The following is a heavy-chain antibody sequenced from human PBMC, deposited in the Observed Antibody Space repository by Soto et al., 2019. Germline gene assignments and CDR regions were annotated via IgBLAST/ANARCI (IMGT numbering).Heavy chain of an antibody. D-gene: IGHD6-13*01. CDR1: GFTFSSYA. Sequence: QVQLVESGGGVVQPGRSLRLSCAASGFTFSSYAIHWVRQAPGKGLEWVAVIPYDGSNKYYADSVKGRFTISRDNSKNTLYLQMNSLRAEDTAVYYCARDPLYSSSWFDYWGQGTLVTVSS. CDR3: ARDPLYSSSWFDY. J-gene: IGHJ4*02. CDR2: IPYDGSNK. V-gene: IGHV3-30-3*01.